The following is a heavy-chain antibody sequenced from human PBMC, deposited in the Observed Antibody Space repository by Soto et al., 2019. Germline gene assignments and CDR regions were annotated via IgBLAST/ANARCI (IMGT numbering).Heavy chain of an antibody. Sequence: QVQLQESGPGLVKPSQTLSLTCTVSGGSISSGAYYWSWIRRHPGKGLEWIGYIYYSGSTYYNPSLKSRVTISVDTSKNQFSLKLSSVTAADTAVYYSAIYDSSGSRGFQHWGQGTLVTVSS. CDR3: AIYDSSGSRGFQH. CDR2: IYYSGST. V-gene: IGHV4-31*03. J-gene: IGHJ1*01. CDR1: GGSISSGAYY. D-gene: IGHD3-22*01.